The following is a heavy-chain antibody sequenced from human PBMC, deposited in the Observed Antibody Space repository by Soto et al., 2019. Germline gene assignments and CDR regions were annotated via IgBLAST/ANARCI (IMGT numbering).Heavy chain of an antibody. J-gene: IGHJ5*02. CDR1: GFTFSSFA. CDR3: ARVGCSASCFSDWFDP. D-gene: IGHD2-2*01. V-gene: IGHV3-23*01. Sequence: EVQLLESGGGLVQPGGSLRLSCVASGFTFSSFAMSWVRQAPGKGLEWVSLLSGSGDNTYYADSVKGRFTISRDNSKSTLYLQMNSLRAEDTAIYYCARVGCSASCFSDWFDPWGQGTLVTVSS. CDR2: LSGSGDNT.